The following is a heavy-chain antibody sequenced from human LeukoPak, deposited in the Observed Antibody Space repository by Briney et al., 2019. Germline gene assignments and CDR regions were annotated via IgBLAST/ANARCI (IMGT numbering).Heavy chain of an antibody. CDR1: GGSFSGYY. D-gene: IGHD3-22*01. CDR3: ARAPPSKGSGYCFDY. J-gene: IGHJ4*02. V-gene: IGHV4-34*01. Sequence: SETLSLTCAVSGGSFSGYYWSWIRQPPGKGLEWIGEINHSGSTNYNPSLKSRVTISVDTSKNQFSLKLSSVTAADTAVYYCARAPPSKGSGYCFDYWGQGTLVTVSS. CDR2: INHSGST.